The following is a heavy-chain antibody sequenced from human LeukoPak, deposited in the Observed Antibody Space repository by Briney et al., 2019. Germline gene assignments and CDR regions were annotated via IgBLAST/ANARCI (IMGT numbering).Heavy chain of an antibody. CDR3: ARAARHFWSGYYTGANWFDP. CDR2: INHSGST. J-gene: IGHJ5*02. D-gene: IGHD3-3*02. CDR1: GGSFSGYY. Sequence: PSETLSLTCAVYGGSFSGYYWSWIRQPPGKGLEWIGEINHSGSTNYNPSLKSRVTISVDTPKNQFSLKLSSVTAADTAVYYCARAARHFWSGYYTGANWFDPWGQGTLVTVSS. V-gene: IGHV4-34*01.